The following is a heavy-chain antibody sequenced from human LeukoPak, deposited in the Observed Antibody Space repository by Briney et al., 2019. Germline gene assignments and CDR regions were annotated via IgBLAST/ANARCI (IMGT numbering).Heavy chain of an antibody. CDR3: ARRAAAGTFPQNAFDI. Sequence: ASVKVSCKASGYTFTNYGINWLRQAPGQGLEWMGWISAYNGNTNYAQRLQGRVTMTTDTSTSTAYMELRSLRSDDTAVYYCARRAAAGTFPQNAFDIWGQGTMVTVSS. CDR1: GYTFTNYG. J-gene: IGHJ3*02. D-gene: IGHD6-13*01. V-gene: IGHV1-18*01. CDR2: ISAYNGNT.